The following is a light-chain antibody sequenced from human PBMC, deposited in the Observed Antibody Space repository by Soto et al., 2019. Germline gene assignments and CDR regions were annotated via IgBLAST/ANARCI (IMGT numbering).Light chain of an antibody. J-gene: IGLJ1*01. Sequence: SVLTQPGSVSGSPGQSISISCTGTGNDVGGYTFVSWYQQHPDKVPKLVIFDVNRRPSGVSDRFSGSKSVNAASLTISGLQAEDEADYYCCSYTATTTYVFGTGTKVTVL. CDR1: GNDVGGYTF. V-gene: IGLV2-14*03. CDR2: DVN. CDR3: CSYTATTTYV.